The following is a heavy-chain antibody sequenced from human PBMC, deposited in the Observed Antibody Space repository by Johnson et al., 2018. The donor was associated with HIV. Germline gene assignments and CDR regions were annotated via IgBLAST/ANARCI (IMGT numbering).Heavy chain of an antibody. CDR2: IWYDGSNK. CDR3: ARVTGDSSSWYVGAFDI. D-gene: IGHD6-13*01. V-gene: IGHV3-30*04. CDR1: GFTFSSYA. Sequence: QVQLVESGGGVVQRGGSLRLSCAASGFTFSSYAMHWVRQAPGKGLEWVAVIWYDGSNKYYADSVKGRFTISRDSSKNTLYLQMSSLRAQDTAVYYCARVTGDSSSWYVGAFDIWGQGTMVTVSS. J-gene: IGHJ3*02.